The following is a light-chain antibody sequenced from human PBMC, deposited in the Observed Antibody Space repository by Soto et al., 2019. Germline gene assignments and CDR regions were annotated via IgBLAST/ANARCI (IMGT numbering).Light chain of an antibody. CDR1: RRDVGGYNY. V-gene: IGLV2-14*01. J-gene: IGLJ1*01. CDR2: ADT. CDR3: SSYTISNTLPFV. Sequence: QSALTQPASVSGSPGQSITISCTGTRRDVGGYNYVSWYQQYSGTSPKLYVYADTHRPSGVSIRFSGSKSGNTASLTISGLQAEDEADYYCSSYTISNTLPFVFGTGTKVTVL.